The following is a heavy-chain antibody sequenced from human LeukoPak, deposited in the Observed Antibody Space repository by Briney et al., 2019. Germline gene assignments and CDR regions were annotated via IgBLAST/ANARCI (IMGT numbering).Heavy chain of an antibody. CDR3: ARGGGSGWYHGFDY. D-gene: IGHD6-19*01. V-gene: IGHV4-39*07. CDR2: IYYSGST. J-gene: IGHJ4*02. CDR1: GGSIGSSSYY. Sequence: SSETLSLTCTVSGGSIGSSSYYWGWIRQPPGKGLEWIGSIYYSGSTYYNPSLKSRVTISVDTSKNQFSLKLSSVTAADTAVYYCARGGGSGWYHGFDYWGQGTLVTVSS.